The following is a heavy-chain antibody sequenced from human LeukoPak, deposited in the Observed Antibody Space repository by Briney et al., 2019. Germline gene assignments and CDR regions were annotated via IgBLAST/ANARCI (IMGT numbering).Heavy chain of an antibody. Sequence: GGSLRLSCAASGYSFSSYGMQWVRQAPGKGLEWVAVIWYDGSKKYYADSVKGRFTISRDNAKNSLYLQMNSLRAEDTAVYYCAREMVAAAGTGFDYWGQGTLVTVSS. D-gene: IGHD6-13*01. CDR2: IWYDGSKK. V-gene: IGHV3-33*01. J-gene: IGHJ4*02. CDR3: AREMVAAAGTGFDY. CDR1: GYSFSSYG.